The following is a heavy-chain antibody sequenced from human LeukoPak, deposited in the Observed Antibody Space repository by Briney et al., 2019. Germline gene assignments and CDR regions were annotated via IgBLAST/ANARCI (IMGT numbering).Heavy chain of an antibody. Sequence: GGSLRLSCAASGFTVSNTYMSWVRQAPGKGLEWVSIIYSDGRTYYADFVKGRFTISRDNSKNTMYLQMNSLRAEDTAVYYCASGGGYSSAWHSSDYWGQGTPVTVSS. V-gene: IGHV3-53*01. J-gene: IGHJ4*02. CDR3: ASGGGYSSAWHSSDY. D-gene: IGHD6-19*01. CDR1: GFTVSNTY. CDR2: IYSDGRT.